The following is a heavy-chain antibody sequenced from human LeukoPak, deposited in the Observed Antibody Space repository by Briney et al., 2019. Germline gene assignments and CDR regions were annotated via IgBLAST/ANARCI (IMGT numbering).Heavy chain of an antibody. Sequence: SETLSLTCAVSGGSFSDYYWSWIRQPPGKGLEWIGEINHSGSTNYNPSLKSRVTISIDTSKNQFSLRLSFATAADTAVYYCARRAAMVPYYFYAMDVWGQGTTVTVSS. CDR3: ARRAAMVPYYFYAMDV. V-gene: IGHV4-34*01. CDR1: GGSFSDYY. CDR2: INHSGST. D-gene: IGHD5-18*01. J-gene: IGHJ6*02.